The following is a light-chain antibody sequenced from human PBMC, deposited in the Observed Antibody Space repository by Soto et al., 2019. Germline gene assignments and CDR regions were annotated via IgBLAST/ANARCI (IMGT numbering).Light chain of an antibody. J-gene: IGKJ1*01. V-gene: IGKV3-20*01. Sequence: EVVLTQSPGTLSLSPGERATLSCRASQSVSTSYLAWYQQKPGQAPRLLIYGTSSRTTGIPDRFSGSGSGTEFTLTISRLEPEDFAVYFCQQCDVSQTFGQGTKVDIK. CDR3: QQCDVSQT. CDR1: QSVSTSY. CDR2: GTS.